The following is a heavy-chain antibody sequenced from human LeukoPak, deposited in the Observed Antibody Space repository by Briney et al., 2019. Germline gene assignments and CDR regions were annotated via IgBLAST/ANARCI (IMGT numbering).Heavy chain of an antibody. D-gene: IGHD3-22*01. CDR3: ARGYDNTLGAFDI. J-gene: IGHJ3*02. V-gene: IGHV1-2*02. Sequence: ASVKVSCKASGYTFTGYYMHWVRQAPGQGLEWMGWINPNSGGTNYAQKFQGRVTMTRNTSISTAYMELSSLRSEDTAVYYCARGYDNTLGAFDIWGQGTMVTVSS. CDR1: GYTFTGYY. CDR2: INPNSGGT.